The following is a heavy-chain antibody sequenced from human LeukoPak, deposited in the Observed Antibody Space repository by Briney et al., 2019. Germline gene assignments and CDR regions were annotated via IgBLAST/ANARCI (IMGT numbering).Heavy chain of an antibody. CDR2: IYYSGST. J-gene: IGHJ6*03. CDR1: GGSISSGDYY. Sequence: PSETLSLTCTVSGGSISSGDYYWSWIRQPPGKGLEWIGYIYYSGSTYYNPSLKSRVTIPVDTSKNQFSLKLSSVTAADTAVYYCARGYCSSTSCPYYYYYMDVWGKGTTVTVSS. CDR3: ARGYCSSTSCPYYYYYMDV. D-gene: IGHD2-2*01. V-gene: IGHV4-30-4*08.